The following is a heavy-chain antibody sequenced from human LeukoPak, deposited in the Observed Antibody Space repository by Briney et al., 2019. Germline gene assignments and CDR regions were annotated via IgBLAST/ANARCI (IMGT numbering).Heavy chain of an antibody. Sequence: SETLSLTCTVSGGSITSSTYYWGWIRQPPGKGLEWIGSIYYSGSTYYNPSLKSRVTISVDTSKNHFSLKLSSVTAADTAVYYCARLPRSICPFDYWGQGTLVTVSS. J-gene: IGHJ4*02. D-gene: IGHD6-13*01. V-gene: IGHV4-39*02. CDR2: IYYSGST. CDR3: ARLPRSICPFDY. CDR1: GGSITSSTYY.